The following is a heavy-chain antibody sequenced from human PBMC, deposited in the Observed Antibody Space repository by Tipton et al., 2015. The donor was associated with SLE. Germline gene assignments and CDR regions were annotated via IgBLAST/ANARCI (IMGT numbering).Heavy chain of an antibody. CDR1: GGSISSGGYS. D-gene: IGHD1-26*01. J-gene: IGHJ4*02. Sequence: TLSLTCAVSGGSISSGGYSWSWIRQPPGKGLEWIGYIYYSGSTNYNPSLKSRVTISVDTSKNQFSLKLSSVTAADTAVYYCARGLKYSGSYGGKSYFDYWGQGTLVTVSS. CDR2: IYYSGST. V-gene: IGHV4-61*08. CDR3: ARGLKYSGSYGGKSYFDY.